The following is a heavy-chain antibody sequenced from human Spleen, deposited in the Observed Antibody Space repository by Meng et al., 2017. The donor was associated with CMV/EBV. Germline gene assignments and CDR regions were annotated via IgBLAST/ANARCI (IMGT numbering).Heavy chain of an antibody. V-gene: IGHV4-59*01. CDR3: AREKYSGYDRGQGYGMDV. J-gene: IGHJ6*02. CDR1: GGSITTFY. D-gene: IGHD5-12*01. Sequence: SETLSLTCTISGGSITTFYWNWIRQPPGKGLEWIGYIYYSGSTNYNPSLKSRVTISVDTSKNQFSLKLNSVTAADTAVYYCAREKYSGYDRGQGYGMDVWGQGTTVTVSS. CDR2: IYYSGST.